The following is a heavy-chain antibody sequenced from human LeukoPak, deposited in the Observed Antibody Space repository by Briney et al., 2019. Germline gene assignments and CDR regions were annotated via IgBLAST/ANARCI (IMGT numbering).Heavy chain of an antibody. CDR2: ISDSGSST. J-gene: IGHJ4*02. V-gene: IGHV3-23*01. Sequence: GGSLRLSCAASGFTFANYAMSWVRLAPGKGLEWVSAISDSGSSTYYSDSVSGRFAISRDNSKTMLFLQMNSLSAEDTAVYYCAKDWAAAAGNSIVPSYFDYWGQGTLVTVSS. D-gene: IGHD6-13*01. CDR3: AKDWAAAAGNSIVPSYFDY. CDR1: GFTFANYA.